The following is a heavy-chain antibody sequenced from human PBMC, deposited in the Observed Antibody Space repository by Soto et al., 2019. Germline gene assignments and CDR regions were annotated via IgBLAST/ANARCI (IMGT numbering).Heavy chain of an antibody. CDR2: IYPGDSDT. CDR3: ARRSYDILTGYYNAFDI. J-gene: IGHJ3*02. D-gene: IGHD3-9*01. Sequence: GESLKISCKGSGYSFTSYWIGWVRQMPGKGLEWMGIIYPGDSDTRYSPSFQGQVTISADKSISTAYLQWRSLKASDTAMYYCARRSYDILTGYYNAFDIWGQGTMVTVSS. V-gene: IGHV5-51*01. CDR1: GYSFTSYW.